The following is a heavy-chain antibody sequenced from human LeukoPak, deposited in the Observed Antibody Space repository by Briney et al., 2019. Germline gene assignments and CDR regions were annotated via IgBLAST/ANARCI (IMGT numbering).Heavy chain of an antibody. Sequence: GGSLRLSSASSWITVNNNDMTLGRQAPGKGLEWVSVLYSDGNTKYADSVQGRFTISRDNAKTTLYLAMNSLSPDDTAVYYYARVVEPLGANTLAYWGQGTLVTVSS. J-gene: IGHJ4*02. CDR2: LYSDGNT. V-gene: IGHV3-53*01. CDR3: ARVVEPLGANTLAY. D-gene: IGHD1-26*01. CDR1: WITVNNND.